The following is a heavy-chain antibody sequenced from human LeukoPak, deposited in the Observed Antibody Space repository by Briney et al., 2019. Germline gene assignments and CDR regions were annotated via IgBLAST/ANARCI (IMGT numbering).Heavy chain of an antibody. Sequence: PSETLSLTCTVSGGSISSGGYYWSWIRQHPGKGLEWIGYIYYSGSTYYNPSLKSRVTISVDTSKNQFSLKLSSVTAADTAVYYCARDTWGGGGFDPWGQGTLVTVSS. D-gene: IGHD3-16*01. CDR3: ARDTWGGGGFDP. J-gene: IGHJ5*02. CDR2: IYYSGST. V-gene: IGHV4-61*08. CDR1: GGSISSGGYY.